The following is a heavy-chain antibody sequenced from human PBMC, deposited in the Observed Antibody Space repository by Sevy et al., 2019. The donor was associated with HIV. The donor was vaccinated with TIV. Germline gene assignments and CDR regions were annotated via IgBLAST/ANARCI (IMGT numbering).Heavy chain of an antibody. Sequence: GGSLRLSCAASGFTFDDYTMHWVRQAPGKGLEWVSLISWDGGSTYYADSVKGRFTISRDNSKNSLYLQMNSLRTEDTALYYCAKRSSSWYQPFDYWGQGTLVTVSS. CDR3: AKRSSSWYQPFDY. CDR2: ISWDGGST. D-gene: IGHD6-13*01. J-gene: IGHJ4*02. V-gene: IGHV3-43*01. CDR1: GFTFDDYT.